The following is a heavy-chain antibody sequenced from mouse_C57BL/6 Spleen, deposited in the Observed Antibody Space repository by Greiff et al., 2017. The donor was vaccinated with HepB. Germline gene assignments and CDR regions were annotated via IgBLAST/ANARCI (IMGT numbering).Heavy chain of an antibody. CDR2: ISDGGSYT. CDR3: ARGSTMVPFDY. D-gene: IGHD1-1*02. CDR1: GFTFSSYA. V-gene: IGHV5-4*03. J-gene: IGHJ2*01. Sequence: EVKLVESGGGFVKPGGSLKLSCAASGFTFSSYAMSWVRQTPEKRLEWVATISDGGSYTYYPDNVKGRFTISRENAKNNLYLQMSNLKSEDTAMYYCARGSTMVPFDYWGQGTTLTVSS.